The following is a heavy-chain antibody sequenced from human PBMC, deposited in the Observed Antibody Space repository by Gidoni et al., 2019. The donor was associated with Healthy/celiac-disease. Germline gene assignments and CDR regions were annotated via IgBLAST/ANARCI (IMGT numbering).Heavy chain of an antibody. CDR1: GYTFTGYY. J-gene: IGHJ5*02. Sequence: QVQLVQSGAEVKKPGASVKVSCKASGYTFTGYYMHWVRQAPGQGLEWMGWINPNSGGTNYEQKFQGRVTMTRDTSISTAYRELSRLRSDDTAVYYCAKGVITIFGVVINQNWFDLWGQGTLVTVSS. CDR2: INPNSGGT. D-gene: IGHD3-3*01. V-gene: IGHV1-2*02. CDR3: AKGVITIFGVVINQNWFDL.